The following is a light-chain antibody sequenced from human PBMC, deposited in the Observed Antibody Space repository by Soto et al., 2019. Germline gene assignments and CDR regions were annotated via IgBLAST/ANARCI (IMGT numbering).Light chain of an antibody. CDR2: GVY. J-gene: IGKJ1*01. Sequence: VLTQSPGTLSLSPGERATLSCRASQTGSNSYLAWYQHKSGQAPRLLIYGVYTRASGIPDRVSGSGSGTEVTLTITRLEPEDSAVYSCQHYGYSQWTFGQGTRWIS. CDR1: QTGSNSY. CDR3: QHYGYSQWT. V-gene: IGKV3-20*01.